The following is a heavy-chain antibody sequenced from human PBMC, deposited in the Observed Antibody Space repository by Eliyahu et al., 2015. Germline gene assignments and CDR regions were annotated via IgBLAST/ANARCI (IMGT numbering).Heavy chain of an antibody. CDR1: GFTFSSXA. CDR2: ISGSGGST. Sequence: EVQLVESGGGLVQPGGSLRLSCAASGFTFSSXAMXWVXQAPRTXXGWVSAISGSGGSTYYADSVKGRFTIPRDNSKNTLYLQMNSLRAEDTAVYYCAKDGRLSSSWSPSGLLDSSGYYPLRGGMDVWGQGTTVTVSS. V-gene: IGHV3-23*04. D-gene: IGHD3-22*01. J-gene: IGHJ6*02. CDR3: AKDGRLSSSWSPSGLLDSSGYYPLRGGMDV.